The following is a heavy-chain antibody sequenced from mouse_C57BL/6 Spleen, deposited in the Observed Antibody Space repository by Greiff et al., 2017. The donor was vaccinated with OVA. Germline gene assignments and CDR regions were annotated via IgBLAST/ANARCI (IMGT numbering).Heavy chain of an antibody. CDR3: ARWELGPYAMDY. CDR2: INPNNGGT. V-gene: IGHV1-22*01. Sequence: EVKLVESGPELVKPGASVKMSCKASGYTFTDYNMHWVKQSHGKSLEWIGYINPNNGGTSYNQKFKGKATLTVNKSSSTAYMELRSLTSEDSAVYYCARWELGPYAMDYWGQGTSVTVSS. J-gene: IGHJ4*01. D-gene: IGHD4-1*01. CDR1: GYTFTDYN.